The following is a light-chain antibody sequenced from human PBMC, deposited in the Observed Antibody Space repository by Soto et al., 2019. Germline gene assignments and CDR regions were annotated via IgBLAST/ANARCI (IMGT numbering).Light chain of an antibody. CDR3: QQYLSYPIT. V-gene: IGKV1-5*03. CDR1: QSISSW. J-gene: IGKJ5*01. Sequence: DIQMTQSPSTLTASVGDRVTITCRASQSISSWLAWYQQKPGKAPQPLIYKASSLESGVPSRFSGSGSGTDFTLTISTLQPDDFATYYFQQYLSYPITFGQGTRLEMK. CDR2: KAS.